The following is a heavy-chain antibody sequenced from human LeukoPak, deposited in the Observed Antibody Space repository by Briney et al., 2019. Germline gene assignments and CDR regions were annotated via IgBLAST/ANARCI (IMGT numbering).Heavy chain of an antibody. D-gene: IGHD3-22*01. CDR1: GGTFSSYA. CDR2: IIPIFGTA. V-gene: IGHV1-69*05. J-gene: IGHJ6*02. CDR3: ARAKPRQNYYDSSGYSHYYYYGMDV. Sequence: ASVKVSCKASGGTFSSYAISWVRQAPGQGLEWMGGIIPIFGTANYAQKFQGRVTMTRDTSTSTVYMELSSLRSEDTAVYYCARAKPRQNYYDSSGYSHYYYYGMDVWGQGTTVTVSS.